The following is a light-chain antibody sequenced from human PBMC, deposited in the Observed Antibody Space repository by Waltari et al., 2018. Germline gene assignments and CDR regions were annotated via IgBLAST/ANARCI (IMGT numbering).Light chain of an antibody. CDR1: QSVSSNY. CDR3: QQYGRSWNT. CDR2: GSS. J-gene: IGKJ2*01. V-gene: IGKV3-20*01. Sequence: EIVLTQSPGTLSLSPGERATLSCRASQSVSSNYLAWSQQRPGQAPRLLIHGSSSRATGIPDRFSGCGSGTDFTLTISRLEPEDFAVYYCQQYGRSWNTFGQGTKLEIK.